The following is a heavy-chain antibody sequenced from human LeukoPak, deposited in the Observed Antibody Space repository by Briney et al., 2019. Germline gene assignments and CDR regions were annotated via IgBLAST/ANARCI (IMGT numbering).Heavy chain of an antibody. V-gene: IGHV3-30-3*01. CDR3: ARDRLAGPWEDWFDP. J-gene: IGHJ5*02. CDR2: ISYDETNT. D-gene: IGHD1-26*01. Sequence: GGSLRLSCAASGFIFSSYAMHWVRQAPGTGLEWVALISYDETNTYYADSVKGRFTISRDNSKNTLYLQMNSLRAEDTAVYYCARDRLAGPWEDWFDPWGQGTLVTVSS. CDR1: GFIFSSYA.